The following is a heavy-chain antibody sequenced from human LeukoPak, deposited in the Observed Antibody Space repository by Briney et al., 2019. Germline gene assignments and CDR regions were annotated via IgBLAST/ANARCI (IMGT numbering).Heavy chain of an antibody. CDR3: AEDQEVGVTTYYFDY. Sequence: PGGSLRLSCAASGFTFSLYTMSWVRQAPGKGLEWVSGISGNGGRTYYADSVKGRFTISRDNSKNTLNLQLNSLSAEDTALYYCAEDQEVGVTTYYFDYWGQGTLVTVSS. D-gene: IGHD4-17*01. CDR1: GFTFSLYT. J-gene: IGHJ4*02. CDR2: ISGNGGRT. V-gene: IGHV3-23*01.